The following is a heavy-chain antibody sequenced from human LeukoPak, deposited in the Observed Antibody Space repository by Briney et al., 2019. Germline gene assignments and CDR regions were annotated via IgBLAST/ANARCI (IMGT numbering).Heavy chain of an antibody. V-gene: IGHV4-4*09. CDR2: IYASGST. Sequence: PSETLSLTCTVSGGSISSYYWSWIRQPPGKGLEWIGYIYASGSTNYNPSLKSRVSISVDTSKNQFSLKLSSVTAADTAVYYCARSGGYSSPFAFWGQGSLVTVSS. CDR1: GGSISSYY. D-gene: IGHD3-10*01. CDR3: ARSGGYSSPFAF. J-gene: IGHJ4*02.